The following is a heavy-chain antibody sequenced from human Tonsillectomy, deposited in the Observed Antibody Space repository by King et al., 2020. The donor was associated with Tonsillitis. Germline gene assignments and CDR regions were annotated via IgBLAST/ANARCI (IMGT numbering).Heavy chain of an antibody. V-gene: IGHV3-30*18. CDR3: AKDLGQVVVVPYGMDV. D-gene: IGHD2-2*01. CDR2: ISYDGSNK. J-gene: IGHJ6*02. CDR1: GFTFSSYA. Sequence: VQLVESGGGVVQPGRSLRLSCAASGFTFSSYALHWVRQAPGKGLEWVAVISYDGSNKYYADSVKGRFTISRDNSKNTLYLQMNSLRAEDTAVYYCAKDLGQVVVVPYGMDVWGQGTTVTVSS.